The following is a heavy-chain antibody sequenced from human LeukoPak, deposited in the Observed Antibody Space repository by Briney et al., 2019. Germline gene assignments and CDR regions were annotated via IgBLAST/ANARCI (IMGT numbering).Heavy chain of an antibody. CDR2: IWFDGSEK. V-gene: IGHV3-33*06. CDR3: AKDREYYYDSSGYYYYYYGMDV. Sequence: GRSLRLSCAASGFTFSRHAMHWVRQAPGKGLEWVAVIWFDGSEKQYADSVKGRFTISRDNSKNTLYLQMNSLRAEDTAVYYCAKDREYYYDSSGYYYYYYGMDVWGQGTTVTVSS. CDR1: GFTFSRHA. D-gene: IGHD3-22*01. J-gene: IGHJ6*02.